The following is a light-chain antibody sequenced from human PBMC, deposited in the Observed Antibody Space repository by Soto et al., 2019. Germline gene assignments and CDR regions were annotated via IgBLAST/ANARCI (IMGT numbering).Light chain of an antibody. J-gene: IGKJ5*01. CDR1: QDISNY. CDR2: WAS. CDR3: QLYYSTPIT. Sequence: DIQLTQSPSSVSASVGDRVTITCRASQDISNYLNWHQQKPGQPPKLLIYWASTRESGVPDRFSGSGSGTDFTLTISSLQAEDVAVYYCQLYYSTPITFGQGTRLENK. V-gene: IGKV4-1*01.